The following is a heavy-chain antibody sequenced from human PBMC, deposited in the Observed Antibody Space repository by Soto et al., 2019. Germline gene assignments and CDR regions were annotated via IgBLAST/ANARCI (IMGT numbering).Heavy chain of an antibody. CDR1: GGTISSSNW. CDR3: AILLRSTYGMDV. J-gene: IGHJ6*02. Sequence: QVQLQEWGRGLVKPSGTLSLTCAVSGGTISSSNWWTWVRQPPGKGLEWIGEIYHCGSTNYNPSLKSRVTISVDKSKNQFSLKVTSVTAADTAVYYCAILLRSTYGMDVWGQGTTVTVSS. D-gene: IGHD3-3*01. V-gene: IGHV4-4*02. CDR2: IYHCGST.